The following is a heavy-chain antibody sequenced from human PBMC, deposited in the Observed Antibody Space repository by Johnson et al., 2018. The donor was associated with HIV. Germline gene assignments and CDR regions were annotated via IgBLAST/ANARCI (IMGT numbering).Heavy chain of an antibody. D-gene: IGHD6-25*01. Sequence: MQLVESGGDLVQPGGSLRLSCAASGFTFSSYDMHWVRQATGKGLEWVSVIYSGGSTYYADSVKGRFTISRDNSKNTLYLQMKSLRAEDTAVYYCARVLRGYDAFDIWGQGTRVTVSS. CDR2: IYSGGST. J-gene: IGHJ3*02. CDR1: GFTFSSYD. V-gene: IGHV3-66*01. CDR3: ARVLRGYDAFDI.